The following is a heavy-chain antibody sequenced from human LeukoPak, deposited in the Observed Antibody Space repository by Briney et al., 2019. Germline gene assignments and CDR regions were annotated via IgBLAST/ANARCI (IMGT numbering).Heavy chain of an antibody. D-gene: IGHD5-18*01. CDR3: AREGRGYSYAFEY. V-gene: IGHV3-21*01. CDR2: ISSSSSYI. Sequence: GGSLILSCAASGFTFSSYSMNWVRQAPGKGLEWVSSISSSSSYIYYADSVKGRFTISRDNAKNSLYLQMNSLRAEDTAVYYCAREGRGYSYAFEYWGQGTLVTVSS. J-gene: IGHJ4*02. CDR1: GFTFSSYS.